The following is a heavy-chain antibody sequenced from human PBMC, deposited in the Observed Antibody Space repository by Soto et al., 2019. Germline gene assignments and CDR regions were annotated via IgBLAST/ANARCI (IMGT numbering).Heavy chain of an antibody. CDR2: IFHLGGA. V-gene: IGHV4-4*02. Sequence: SETLSLTCNVSGGSIHSSYWWSWVRQPPGRRLEWIGEIFHLGGATYNPSFESRVTISVDKAKNQFYLKLTSVTAADSAIYFCSRSLGEWARGSLVTVAS. D-gene: IGHD3-16*01. CDR1: GGSIHSSYW. J-gene: IGHJ4*02. CDR3: SRSLGE.